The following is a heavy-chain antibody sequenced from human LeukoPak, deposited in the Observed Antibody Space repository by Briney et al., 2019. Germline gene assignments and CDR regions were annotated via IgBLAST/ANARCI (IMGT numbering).Heavy chain of an antibody. CDR2: IDYSGST. CDR3: ARGFGYDSTGYRAFDI. V-gene: IGHV4-59*01. D-gene: IGHD3-22*01. CDR1: GGSISTYY. Sequence: PSETLSLTXTVSGGSISTYYWNWIRQPPGKGLECIGYIDYSGSTNYNPSLKSRVAISVDTSKNHFSLKLSSVTAADTAVYYCARGFGYDSTGYRAFDIWGQGTMVTVSS. J-gene: IGHJ3*02.